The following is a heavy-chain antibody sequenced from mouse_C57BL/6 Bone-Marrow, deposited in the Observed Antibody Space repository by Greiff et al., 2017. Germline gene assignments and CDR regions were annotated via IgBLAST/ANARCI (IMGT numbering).Heavy chain of an antibody. CDR2: LYPSAGST. V-gene: IGHV1-85*01. CDR3: ATNYAMDD. CDR1: GYTFTRYD. Sequence: VQLQQSGPELVKPGASVKLSCKASGYTFTRYDINWVKQRPGQGLEWIGWLYPSAGSTKYNEKFKGKAPLTVDTSSSTAYMELHSLTSEYSAGYYCATNYAMDDWGQGTSVTGSS. J-gene: IGHJ4*01.